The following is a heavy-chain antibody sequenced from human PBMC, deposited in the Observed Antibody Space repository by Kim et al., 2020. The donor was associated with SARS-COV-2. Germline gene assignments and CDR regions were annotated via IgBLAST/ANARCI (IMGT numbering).Heavy chain of an antibody. CDR3: AKGEDVTSGMLDH. D-gene: IGHD3-16*01. J-gene: IGHJ5*02. CDR2: ISASGGIT. V-gene: IGHV3-23*01. Sequence: GGSLRLSCEASGFTFSSYAMTWVRRPPGRGLEWVSGISASGGITYDGDSVKGRFTISRDNSKNTLYLQMNSLRGDDTAVYYCAKGEDVTSGMLDHLGQGT. CDR1: GFTFSSYA.